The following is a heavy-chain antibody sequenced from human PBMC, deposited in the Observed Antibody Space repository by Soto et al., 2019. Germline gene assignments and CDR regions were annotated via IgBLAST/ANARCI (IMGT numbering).Heavy chain of an antibody. J-gene: IGHJ4*02. V-gene: IGHV4-4*02. CDR2: IYHTGST. CDR1: GASISISTNW. CDR3: ARSRGLYGDPTTFDF. D-gene: IGHD3-10*01. Sequence: QVQLQESGPRLVKPSGTLSLTCAVSGASISISTNWWSWVRLSPGKGLEWFAEIYHTGSTNFSPSLKSRVTISMDNFENKVSLHLTSVTAADTAVYFCARSRGLYGDPTTFDFWGQGIPVTVSA.